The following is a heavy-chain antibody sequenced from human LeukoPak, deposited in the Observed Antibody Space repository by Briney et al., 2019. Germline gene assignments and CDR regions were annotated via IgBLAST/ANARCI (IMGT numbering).Heavy chain of an antibody. Sequence: SETLSLTCTVSGGSISSYCWGWIRPPPGKGLEWIVYIYFSGRTNYNPSLKSRVTISVDTSKNQFHLKLSTVTAADTAVYYCARAIVVVPAAIRDGLFDPWGQGTLVTVSS. V-gene: IGHV4-59*01. CDR3: ARAIVVVPAAIRDGLFDP. CDR2: IYFSGRT. D-gene: IGHD2-2*01. CDR1: GGSISSYC. J-gene: IGHJ5*02.